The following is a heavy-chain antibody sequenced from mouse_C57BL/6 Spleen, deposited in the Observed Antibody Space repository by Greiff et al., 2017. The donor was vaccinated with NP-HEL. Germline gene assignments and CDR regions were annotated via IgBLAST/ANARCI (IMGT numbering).Heavy chain of an antibody. CDR3: AREGGSSPDY. D-gene: IGHD1-1*01. Sequence: VQLQQPGAELVMPGASVKLSCKASGYTFTSYWMHWVKQRPGQGLEWIGEIDPSDSYTNYNQKFKGKSTLTVDKSSSTAYMQLSSLTSEDSAVHYCAREGGSSPDYWGQGTTLTVSS. V-gene: IGHV1-69*01. CDR2: IDPSDSYT. J-gene: IGHJ2*01. CDR1: GYTFTSYW.